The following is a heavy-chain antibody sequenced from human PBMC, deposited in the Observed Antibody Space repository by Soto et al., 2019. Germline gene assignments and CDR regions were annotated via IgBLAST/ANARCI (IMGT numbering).Heavy chain of an antibody. J-gene: IGHJ3*02. Sequence: ASVKVSCNASGYTFTSYGISWVRQAPGQGLEWMGWISAYNGNTNYAQKLQGRVTMTTDTSTSTAYMELRSLRSDDRAVYYCARVSGISGDYVDDAFDIWGQGTMVTVSS. D-gene: IGHD4-17*01. CDR3: ARVSGISGDYVDDAFDI. V-gene: IGHV1-18*04. CDR2: ISAYNGNT. CDR1: GYTFTSYG.